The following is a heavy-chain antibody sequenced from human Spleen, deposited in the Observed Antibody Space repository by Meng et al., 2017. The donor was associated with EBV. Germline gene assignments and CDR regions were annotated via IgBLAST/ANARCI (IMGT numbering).Heavy chain of an antibody. CDR3: ASVSNSGWHRFDF. V-gene: IGHV4-34*01. D-gene: IGHD6-19*01. CDR1: GGSFSDYF. Sequence: QVQLQQWGAGLLKPSETLSPTCAVYGGSFSDYFWSWIRQPPGKGLEWIGEISHSGTTNYNPSLKSRVTISVDTSRNQFSLNLSSVTAADTAVYYCASVSNSGWHRFDFWGQGTLGTVSS. J-gene: IGHJ5*01. CDR2: ISHSGTT.